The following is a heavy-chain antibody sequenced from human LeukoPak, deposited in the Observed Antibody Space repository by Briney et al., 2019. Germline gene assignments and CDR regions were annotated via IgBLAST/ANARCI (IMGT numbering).Heavy chain of an antibody. V-gene: IGHV4-30-4*01. Sequence: SETLSLTCTVSGGSISSGDYYWSWIRQPPGKGLEWIGFIYYSGSTYYNPSLKSRVTISVDTSKDQFSLKLSSVTAADTAVYYCARHHSNNYHWDWGQGTLVTVSS. CDR3: ARHHSNNYHWD. CDR1: GGSISSGDYY. J-gene: IGHJ4*02. D-gene: IGHD4-11*01. CDR2: IYYSGST.